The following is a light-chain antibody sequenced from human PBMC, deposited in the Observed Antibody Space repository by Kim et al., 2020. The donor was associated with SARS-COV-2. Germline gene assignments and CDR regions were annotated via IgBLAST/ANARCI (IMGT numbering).Light chain of an antibody. J-gene: IGLJ1*01. CDR1: NSDLGVYNY. CDR2: DVN. CDR3: TSYTGSSTHV. Sequence: QSVLTQPASVSGSPGQSITISCTGTNSDLGVYNYVSWYQQHPGKAPKLMIYDVNKRPSGVSIRFSGSKSGNTASLTISGLQPEDEADYYCTSYTGSSTHVFGSGTKVAVL. V-gene: IGLV2-14*03.